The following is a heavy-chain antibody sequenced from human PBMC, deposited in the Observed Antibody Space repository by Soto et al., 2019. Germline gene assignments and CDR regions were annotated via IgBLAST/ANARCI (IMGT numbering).Heavy chain of an antibody. CDR3: ARSARIAAAGTHWFDP. CDR1: GYTFTSYG. V-gene: IGHV1-18*01. J-gene: IGHJ5*02. CDR2: ISAYNGNT. D-gene: IGHD6-13*01. Sequence: ASVKVSCKASGYTFTSYGISWVRQAPGQGLEWMGWISAYNGNTNYAQKLQGRVTMTTDTSTSTAYMELRSLRSDDTAVYYCARSARIAAAGTHWFDPWGQGTLVTVSS.